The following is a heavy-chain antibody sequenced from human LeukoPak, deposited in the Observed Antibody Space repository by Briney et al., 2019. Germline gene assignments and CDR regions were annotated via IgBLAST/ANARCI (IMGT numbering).Heavy chain of an antibody. Sequence: PGGSLRLSCAASGFTFSSYSMNWVRQAPGKGLEWVSSISSSSYIYYADSVKGRFTISRDNAKNSLYLQMNSLRAEDTAVYYCATVGYSSGWHSPIDYWGQGTLVTVSS. J-gene: IGHJ4*02. CDR1: GFTFSSYS. D-gene: IGHD6-19*01. CDR2: ISSSSYI. V-gene: IGHV3-21*01. CDR3: ATVGYSSGWHSPIDY.